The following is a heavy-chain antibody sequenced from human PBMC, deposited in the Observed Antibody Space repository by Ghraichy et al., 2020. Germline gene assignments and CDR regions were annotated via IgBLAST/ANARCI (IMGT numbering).Heavy chain of an antibody. CDR1: GYTFTSYD. CDR2: MNPNSGNT. CDR3: ARGYTYYYDSSGYYWYY. Sequence: ASVKVSCKASGYTFTSYDINWVRQATGQGLEWMGWMNPNSGNTGYAQKFQGRVTMTRNTSISTAYMELSSLRSEDTAVYYCARGYTYYYDSSGYYWYYWGQGTLVTVSS. V-gene: IGHV1-8*01. J-gene: IGHJ4*02. D-gene: IGHD3-22*01.